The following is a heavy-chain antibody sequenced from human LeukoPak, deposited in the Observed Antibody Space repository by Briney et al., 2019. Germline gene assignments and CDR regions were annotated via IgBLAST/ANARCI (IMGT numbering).Heavy chain of an antibody. CDR1: GSTFSSNA. CDR2: VSGNGENR. J-gene: IGHJ4*02. V-gene: IGHV3-23*01. CDR3: TRSNSIAMAGMGRFDY. D-gene: IGHD6-19*01. Sequence: GGSLRLSCAASGSTFSSNAMTWVRRAPGQGLEWVSTVSGNGENRYYAESVKGRFTISRGNSENTLYLQMNTVRAEDTAVYYCTRSNSIAMAGMGRFDYWGQGTLVTVSS.